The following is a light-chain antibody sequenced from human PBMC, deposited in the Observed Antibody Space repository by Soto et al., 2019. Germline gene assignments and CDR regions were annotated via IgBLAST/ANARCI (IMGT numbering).Light chain of an antibody. CDR3: AAWDDRLNAVV. CDR1: SSNIGSHT. J-gene: IGLJ2*01. Sequence: QSALTQPSSASGTPGQSVNISCSGTSSNIGSHTVNWYQQIPGKAPQLFIFRTNERPSGVPDRFSGSKSVTSASLAISGLHSDDEADYYCAAWDDRLNAVVFGGGTK. CDR2: RTN. V-gene: IGLV1-44*01.